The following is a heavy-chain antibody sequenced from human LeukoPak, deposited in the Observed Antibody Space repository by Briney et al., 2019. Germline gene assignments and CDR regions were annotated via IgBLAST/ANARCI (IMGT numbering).Heavy chain of an antibody. V-gene: IGHV5-51*01. J-gene: IGHJ3*02. D-gene: IGHD1-1*01. CDR2: MYPGDSDT. CDR1: GYSFTSYW. CDR3: ARHYNQYEAFDI. Sequence: PGESLKISCKGSGYSFTSYWIAWVRQMPGKGLEWMGVMYPGDSDTRYSPSFQGQVTISADKSISTAYLRWSSLKASDTAMYYCARHYNQYEAFDIWGQGTMVTVSS.